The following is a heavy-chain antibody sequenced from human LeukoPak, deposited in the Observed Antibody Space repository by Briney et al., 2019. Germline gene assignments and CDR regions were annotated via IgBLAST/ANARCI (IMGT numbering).Heavy chain of an antibody. D-gene: IGHD1-1*01. CDR1: GGTFSSYA. Sequence: SVKVSCKASGGTFSSYAISWVRQAPGQGLEGMGGVIPIFGTANYAQKFQGRVTITADESTSTAYMELSSLRSEDTAVYYCARQDESTRGDYFDYWGQGTLVTVSS. CDR2: VIPIFGTA. J-gene: IGHJ4*02. V-gene: IGHV1-69*01. CDR3: ARQDESTRGDYFDY.